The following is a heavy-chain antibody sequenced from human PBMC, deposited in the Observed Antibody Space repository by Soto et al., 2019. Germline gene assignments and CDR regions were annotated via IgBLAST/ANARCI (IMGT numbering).Heavy chain of an antibody. J-gene: IGHJ5*02. CDR2: IYYTGST. D-gene: IGHD3-9*01. V-gene: IGHV4-59*01. CDR3: AKETRAILTGYQDLNWFDP. Sequence: PSETLSLTCTVAGGSISSYYWSWIRQTPGKGLEWIGYIYYTGSTYYNPSLKSRVTISVDTSKNQFSLKLSSVTAADTAVYYCAKETRAILTGYQDLNWFDPWGQGTLVTVSS. CDR1: GGSISSYY.